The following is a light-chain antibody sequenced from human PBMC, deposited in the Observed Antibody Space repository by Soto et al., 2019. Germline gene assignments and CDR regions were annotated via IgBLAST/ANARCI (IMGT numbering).Light chain of an antibody. CDR1: QSVDSN. Sequence: EIVMTQSPATLSVSPGERATLSCRASQSVDSNLAWYQQKPSQAPRLLIFGASTRATGIPARFSGSGSGTDFTLTISSLQSEDFGVYFCQQYDNWHLTFGGGTKVEIK. V-gene: IGKV3D-15*01. CDR3: QQYDNWHLT. CDR2: GAS. J-gene: IGKJ4*01.